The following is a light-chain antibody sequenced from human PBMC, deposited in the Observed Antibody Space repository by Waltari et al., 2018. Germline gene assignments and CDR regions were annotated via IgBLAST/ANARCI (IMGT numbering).Light chain of an antibody. CDR2: DAS. Sequence: IVLTQSPATLSLSPGERATLSCRASQSISSYLAWYQQRPGQSPRLLIYDASHGSTGSPARFRGSGSGTDFTLTISSLEPEDFAVYYCQHRGHWPPVATFGPGTIVD. J-gene: IGKJ3*01. CDR3: QHRGHWPPVAT. CDR1: QSISSY. V-gene: IGKV3-11*01.